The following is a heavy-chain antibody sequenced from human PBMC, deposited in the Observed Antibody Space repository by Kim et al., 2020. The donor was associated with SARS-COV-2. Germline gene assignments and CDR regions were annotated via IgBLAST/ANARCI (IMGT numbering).Heavy chain of an antibody. V-gene: IGHV4-34*01. CDR3: ARGPYWNGFYGGGGWFGY. CDR1: GASFSGYF. J-gene: IGHJ4*02. CDR2: MNDSGST. Sequence: SETLSLTCAVYGASFSGYFWTWIRQPPGKGLEWIGEMNDSGSTNYNPSLNSRVTISIDTSKNQFSLNLTSVTAADTAIYYCARGPYWNGFYGGGGWFGYWGRGTLVTVSS. D-gene: IGHD3-3*01.